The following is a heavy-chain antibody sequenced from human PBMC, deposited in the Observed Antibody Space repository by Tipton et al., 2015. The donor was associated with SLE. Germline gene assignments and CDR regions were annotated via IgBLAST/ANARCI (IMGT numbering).Heavy chain of an antibody. CDR2: INHSGST. CDR3: ARVNGELGISDY. V-gene: IGHV4-34*01. Sequence: TLSITCAVYGGSFSGYYWSWIRQPPGKGLEWIGEINHSGSTNYNPSLKSRVTISVDTSKNQFSLKLSSVTAADTAVYYCARVNGELGISDYWGQGTLVTVSS. D-gene: IGHD7-27*01. CDR1: GGSFSGYY. J-gene: IGHJ4*02.